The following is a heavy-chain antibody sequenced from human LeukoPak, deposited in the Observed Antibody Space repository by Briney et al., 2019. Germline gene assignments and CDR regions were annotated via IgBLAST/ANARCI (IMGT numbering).Heavy chain of an antibody. Sequence: SETLSLTCTVSGGSISNHFCSWIRQPAGKGLEWIGRVSTSGSTYYNPSLKSRVAMSADTSKNQFSLKLTSMTAADTAVYYCARGDIVVGGGRNWFDPWGQGTLVTVSS. CDR3: ARGDIVVGGGRNWFDP. J-gene: IGHJ5*02. V-gene: IGHV4-4*07. D-gene: IGHD2-21*01. CDR2: VSTSGST. CDR1: GGSISNHF.